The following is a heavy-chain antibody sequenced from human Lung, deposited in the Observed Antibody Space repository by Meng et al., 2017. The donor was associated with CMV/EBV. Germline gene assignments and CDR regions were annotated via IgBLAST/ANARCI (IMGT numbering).Heavy chain of an antibody. Sequence: LXCAVYGGSFSGYYWSWIRQPPGKGLEWIGEINHSGSTNYNPSLKSRVTISVDTSKNQFSLKLSSVTAADTAVYYCARAFGGTIFGVVNYYYGMDVWSQGTXV. CDR1: GGSFSGYY. CDR2: INHSGST. D-gene: IGHD3-3*01. V-gene: IGHV4-34*01. CDR3: ARAFGGTIFGVVNYYYGMDV. J-gene: IGHJ6*02.